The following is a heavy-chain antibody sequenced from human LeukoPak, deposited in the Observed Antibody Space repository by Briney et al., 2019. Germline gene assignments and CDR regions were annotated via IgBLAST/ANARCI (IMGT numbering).Heavy chain of an antibody. CDR2: IYTSGST. J-gene: IGHJ5*02. CDR3: ASSSGYPKNWFDP. CDR1: GGSISSGSHY. Sequence: PSQTLSLACTVSGGSISSGSHYWSRIRQPAGKGVERIGRIYTSGSTNYNPSLKSRVTISVDTSKNQFSLKLSSVTAADTAVYYCASSSGYPKNWFDPWRQGTLVTVSS. D-gene: IGHD3-16*02. V-gene: IGHV4-61*02.